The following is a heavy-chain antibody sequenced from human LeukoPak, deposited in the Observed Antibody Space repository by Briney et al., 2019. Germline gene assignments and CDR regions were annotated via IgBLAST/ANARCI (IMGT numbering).Heavy chain of an antibody. CDR3: ARSERGAFDI. CDR2: IYYSGST. V-gene: IGHV4-59*01. Sequence: SETLSLTCTVSGGSISSYYWSWSRQPPGTGLEWIGYIYYSGSTNYNPSLKSRVTISVDTSKNQFSLKLSSVTAADTAVYYCARSERGAFDIWGQGTMVTVSS. CDR1: GGSISSYY. J-gene: IGHJ3*02.